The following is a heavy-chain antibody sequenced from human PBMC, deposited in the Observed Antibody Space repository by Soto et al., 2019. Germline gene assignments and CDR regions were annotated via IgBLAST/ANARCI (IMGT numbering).Heavy chain of an antibody. Sequence: QITLKESGPTLVKPTQTLTLACTFSGFSLRASGFGVGWIRQPPGKAPEWLAVIYWDDQKRYSPSLESRLSVTKDPSGNQVVLTMTNVDPVDTGTYFCAHTTRLQLRADGDRRDAFDVWGQGTTVTVSS. J-gene: IGHJ3*01. CDR3: AHTTRLQLRADGDRRDAFDV. V-gene: IGHV2-5*02. D-gene: IGHD2-21*01. CDR2: IYWDDQK. CDR1: GFSLRASGFG.